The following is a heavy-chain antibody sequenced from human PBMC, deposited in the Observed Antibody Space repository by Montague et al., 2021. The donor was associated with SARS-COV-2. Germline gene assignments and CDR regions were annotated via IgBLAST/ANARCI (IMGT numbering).Heavy chain of an antibody. V-gene: IGHV2-5*02. CDR2: IYWDDDK. D-gene: IGHD1-26*01. Sequence: PALVKPTQTLTLTCTFSGFSLSTSGVGVDWIRQPPGKALEWLALIYWDDDKRYSPSLKSRLTITKDTSKNQVVLTMTNMDPVDTATYYCAHRRGLLLSDAFDIWGQGTMVTVSS. CDR3: AHRRGLLLSDAFDI. CDR1: GFSLSTSGVG. J-gene: IGHJ3*02.